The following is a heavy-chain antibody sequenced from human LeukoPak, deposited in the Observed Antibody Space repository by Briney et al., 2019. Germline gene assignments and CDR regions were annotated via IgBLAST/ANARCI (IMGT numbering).Heavy chain of an antibody. CDR3: AKLRFEPDDAFDI. J-gene: IGHJ3*02. Sequence: GGSLRLSYAASGFTFSDYYMSWIRQAPGKGPEWVAFIRYDGSNKYYADSVKGRFTISRDNSKNTLYLQMNSLRAEDTAVYYCAKLRFEPDDAFDIWGQGTMVTVSS. V-gene: IGHV3-30*02. CDR1: GFTFSDYY. D-gene: IGHD1-14*01. CDR2: IRYDGSNK.